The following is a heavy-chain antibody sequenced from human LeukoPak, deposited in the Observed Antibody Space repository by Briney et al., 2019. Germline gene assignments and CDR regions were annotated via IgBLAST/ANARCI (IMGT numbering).Heavy chain of an antibody. CDR3: ARAGLLWFGELAS. Sequence: GGSLRLSCAASGFTFSSYAMSWVRQAPGKGLEWVSAISGSGGSTYYADSVKGRFTISRDNSKNTLYLQMNSLRAEDTAVYYCARAGLLWFGELASWGQGTLVTVSS. CDR2: ISGSGGST. J-gene: IGHJ4*02. V-gene: IGHV3-23*01. CDR1: GFTFSSYA. D-gene: IGHD3-10*01.